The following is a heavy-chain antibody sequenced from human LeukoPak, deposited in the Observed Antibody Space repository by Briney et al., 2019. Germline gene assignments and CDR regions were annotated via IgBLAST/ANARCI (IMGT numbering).Heavy chain of an antibody. CDR3: AKDLGYDILTGYYGGAFDY. CDR2: ISGSGGST. J-gene: IGHJ4*02. Sequence: PGGSLRLSCAASGFTFSSYSMNWVRQAPGKGLEWVSAISGSGGSTYYADSVKGRFTISRDNSKNTLYLQMNSLRAEDTAVYYCAKDLGYDILTGYYGGAFDYWGQGTLVTVSS. CDR1: GFTFSSYS. V-gene: IGHV3-23*01. D-gene: IGHD3-9*01.